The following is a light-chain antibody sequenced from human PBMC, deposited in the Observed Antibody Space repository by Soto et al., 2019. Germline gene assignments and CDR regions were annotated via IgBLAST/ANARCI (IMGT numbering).Light chain of an antibody. CDR1: QSISNY. CDR2: AAS. V-gene: IGKV1-39*01. CDR3: QQTYSIPWT. J-gene: IGKJ1*01. Sequence: DIQMTQSPSSLSASVGDRVTITCRASQSISNYLNWYQQTSGKAPNLLIYAASTLQGGVPSRFSGSRSGTDFTLTIISLQPEDFATYYCQQTYSIPWTFGQGTKVEFK.